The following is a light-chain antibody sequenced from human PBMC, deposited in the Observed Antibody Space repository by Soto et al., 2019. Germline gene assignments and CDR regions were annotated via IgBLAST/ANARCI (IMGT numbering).Light chain of an antibody. J-gene: IGLJ1*01. V-gene: IGLV2-14*01. Sequence: QSVLTRPASVSGSPGQSITISCTGTSSDVSGYNYVSWYQQHPDKAPKLMIYEVSYRPSGVSNRFSSSKSGNTASLTISGLQAEDEADYYCSSYTSSSTYVFGTGTKLTVL. CDR1: SSDVSGYNY. CDR3: SSYTSSSTYV. CDR2: EVS.